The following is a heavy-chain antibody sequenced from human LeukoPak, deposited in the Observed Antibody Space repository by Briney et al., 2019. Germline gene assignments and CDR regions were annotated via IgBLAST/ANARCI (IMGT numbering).Heavy chain of an antibody. Sequence: PGGSLRLSCAASGFTVSNNYMTWVRQAPGKGLEWVAVISYDGSNKYYADSVKGRFTISRDNSKNTLYLQMNSLRAEDTAVYYCAREETSFDYWGQGTLVTVSS. CDR1: GFTVSNNY. CDR2: ISYDGSNK. J-gene: IGHJ4*02. CDR3: AREETSFDY. V-gene: IGHV3-30-3*01.